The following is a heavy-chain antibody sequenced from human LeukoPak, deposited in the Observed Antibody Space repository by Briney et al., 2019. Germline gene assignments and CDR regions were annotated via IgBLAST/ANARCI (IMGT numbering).Heavy chain of an antibody. D-gene: IGHD2-15*01. CDR2: IYYTGSA. J-gene: IGHJ4*02. Sequence: SETLSLTCTVSSGSINSRSDNWGWIRQPPGKGLQWIVRIYYTGSAYQNPSLKSRVTISVDTSKNQFSLKLTSVTAADTAVYYCARGGAVVVVATNQGPFDYWGQGTLVTVSS. CDR1: SGSINSRSDN. V-gene: IGHV4-39*01. CDR3: ARGGAVVVVATNQGPFDY.